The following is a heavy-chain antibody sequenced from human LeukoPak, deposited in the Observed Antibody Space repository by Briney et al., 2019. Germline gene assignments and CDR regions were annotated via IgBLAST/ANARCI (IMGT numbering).Heavy chain of an antibody. J-gene: IGHJ5*02. CDR3: ARVHYYDASDYSTPNWFDP. V-gene: IGHV4-38-2*02. D-gene: IGHD3-22*01. CDR2: IHHDGIT. CDR1: GYSISSGYF. Sequence: PSETLSLTCSISGYSISSGYFWGWIRQPPGKGLEWIGNIHHDGITYYNPSLKSRVTISLDPSKNQFSLKLTSVAAADTALYHCARVHYYDASDYSTPNWFDPWGQGTLVTVSS.